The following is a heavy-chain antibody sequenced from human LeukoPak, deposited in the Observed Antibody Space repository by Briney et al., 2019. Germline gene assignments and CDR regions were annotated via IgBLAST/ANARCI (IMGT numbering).Heavy chain of an antibody. Sequence: GASVEVSCKASGYTFTSYGISWVRQAPGQGLEWMGWISAYNGNTNYAQKLQGRVTMTTDTSTSTAYMELRSLRSDDTAVYYCASVVVVPAADAFDIWGQGTMVTVSS. V-gene: IGHV1-18*01. CDR2: ISAYNGNT. CDR1: GYTFTSYG. D-gene: IGHD2-2*01. J-gene: IGHJ3*02. CDR3: ASVVVVPAADAFDI.